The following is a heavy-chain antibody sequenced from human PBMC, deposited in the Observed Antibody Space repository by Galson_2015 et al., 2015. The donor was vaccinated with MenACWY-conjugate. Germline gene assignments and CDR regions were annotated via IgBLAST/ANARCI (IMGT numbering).Heavy chain of an antibody. Sequence: SLRLSCAASGFTFSSYSMNWVRQAPGKGLEWVSSISSSSSYIYYADSVKGRFTISRDNAKNSLYLQMNSLRAEDTAVYYCARESTPTTVTNYYYYYYGMDVWGQGTTVTVSS. J-gene: IGHJ6*02. D-gene: IGHD4-11*01. CDR3: ARESTPTTVTNYYYYYYGMDV. CDR2: ISSSSSYI. V-gene: IGHV3-21*01. CDR1: GFTFSSYS.